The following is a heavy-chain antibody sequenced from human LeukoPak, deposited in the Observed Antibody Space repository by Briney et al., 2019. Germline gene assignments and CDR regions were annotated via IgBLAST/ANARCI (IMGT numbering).Heavy chain of an antibody. CDR3: ARDQGSLTRSWYTGY. V-gene: IGHV1-2*06. J-gene: IGHJ4*02. CDR2: IKPYSGDT. D-gene: IGHD6-13*01. CDR1: GYTLIGYH. Sequence: ASVKVSRKASGYTLIGYHIHWVRQAPGQGLGWVGRIKPYSGDTNYTQKFQARVTMTRDTSITTAYMDLSSLTPDDTAVYFCARDQGSLTRSWYTGYWGQGTQVTVSS.